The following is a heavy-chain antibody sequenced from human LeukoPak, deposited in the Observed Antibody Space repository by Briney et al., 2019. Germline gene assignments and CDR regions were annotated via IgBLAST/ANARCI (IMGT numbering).Heavy chain of an antibody. CDR3: ARVDSGSACAS. J-gene: IGHJ1*01. CDR1: GFTLSSYS. V-gene: IGHV3-64*01. D-gene: IGHD6-19*01. CDR2: ISKNGRNT. Sequence: GGSLRLSCAASGFTLSSYSMHWVRQAPGKGLELVSAISKNGRNTYYGNSMKGRFTISRDISKNTLYLQMGSLRPEDMAVYYCARVDSGSACASWGQGILVTVSS.